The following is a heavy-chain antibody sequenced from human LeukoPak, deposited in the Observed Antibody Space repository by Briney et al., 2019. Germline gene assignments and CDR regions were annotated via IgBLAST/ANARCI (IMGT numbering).Heavy chain of an antibody. CDR1: GITFSSYS. CDR2: ISSSSSYI. D-gene: IGHD5-18*01. Sequence: MPGGSLRLSCVASGITFSSYSMNWVRQAPGKGLEWVSSISSSSSYIYYADSVKGRFTISRDNAKNSLYLQMNSLRAEDTAVYYCARDREGDSYGFDYWGQGTLVTVSS. V-gene: IGHV3-21*01. CDR3: ARDREGDSYGFDY. J-gene: IGHJ4*02.